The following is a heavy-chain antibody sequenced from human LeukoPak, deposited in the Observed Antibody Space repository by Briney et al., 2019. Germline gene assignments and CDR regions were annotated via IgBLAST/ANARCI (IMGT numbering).Heavy chain of an antibody. V-gene: IGHV3-30*04. CDR3: ARDGLVGPFSY. CDR2: ISYDGSDK. D-gene: IGHD1-26*01. Sequence: GGSLRLSCAASGFTFSSYAMYWVRQAPGKGLEWVAVISYDGSDKFYADSVKGRFTISRDSSKNTLYLQMNSPRPEDTAVYYCARDGLVGPFSYWGQGTLVTVSS. J-gene: IGHJ4*02. CDR1: GFTFSSYA.